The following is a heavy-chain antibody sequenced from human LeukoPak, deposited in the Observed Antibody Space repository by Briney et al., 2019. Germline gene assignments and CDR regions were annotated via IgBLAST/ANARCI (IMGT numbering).Heavy chain of an antibody. CDR2: MYIVGST. Sequence: GGSLRLSCAASGFNVSSNYMSWVRQASGKRLEWVSIMYIVGSTYYADFVKGRFTISRDTSKNTLSLQMNNLRADDTAIYYCATSPYHHMFASWGQGTQVTVAS. J-gene: IGHJ4*02. D-gene: IGHD1-14*01. CDR1: GFNVSSNY. CDR3: ATSPYHHMFAS. V-gene: IGHV3-53*01.